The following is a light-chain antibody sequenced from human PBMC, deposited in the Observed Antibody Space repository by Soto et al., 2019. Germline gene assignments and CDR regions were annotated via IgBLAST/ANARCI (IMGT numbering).Light chain of an antibody. V-gene: IGLV1-40*01. J-gene: IGLJ3*02. Sequence: QSVLTQPPSVSGAPGQRVTISCTGFDSNIGADYGVHWYQQFPGTAPKLLIYGDSYRPSGVSGRFSGSKSGTSASLAITGLRSEDEADYHCAAWDDSLNGPVFGGGTKLTVL. CDR2: GDS. CDR1: DSNIGADYG. CDR3: AAWDDSLNGPV.